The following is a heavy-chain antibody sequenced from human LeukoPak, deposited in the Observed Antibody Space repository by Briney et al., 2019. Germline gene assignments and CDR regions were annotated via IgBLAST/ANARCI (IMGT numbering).Heavy chain of an antibody. Sequence: PGGSLRLSCAASGFTFSTYGIHWVRQAPGKGLEWVAFIRYDGSNKYYADSVKGRFTISRDNSKNTLYLQMNSLRAEDTAVYYCALYCSSTSCYPFDYWGQGTLVTVSS. V-gene: IGHV3-30*02. CDR2: IRYDGSNK. CDR1: GFTFSTYG. J-gene: IGHJ4*02. D-gene: IGHD2-2*01. CDR3: ALYCSSTSCYPFDY.